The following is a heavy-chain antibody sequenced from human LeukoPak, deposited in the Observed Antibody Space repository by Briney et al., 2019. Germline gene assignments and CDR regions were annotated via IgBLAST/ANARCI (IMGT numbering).Heavy chain of an antibody. Sequence: GGSLRLSCAASGFTFSSYAMHWVHQAPGKGLEYVSAISSNGGSTYYANSVKGRFTISRDNSKNTLYLQMGSLRAEDMAVYYCARGTTGATLNYFDYWGQGTLVTVSS. V-gene: IGHV3-64*01. J-gene: IGHJ4*02. CDR3: ARGTTGATLNYFDY. CDR1: GFTFSSYA. CDR2: ISSNGGST. D-gene: IGHD1-1*01.